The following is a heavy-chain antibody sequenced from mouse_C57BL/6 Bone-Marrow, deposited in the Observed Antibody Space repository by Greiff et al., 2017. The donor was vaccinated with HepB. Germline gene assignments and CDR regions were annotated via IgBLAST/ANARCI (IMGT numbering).Heavy chain of an antibody. V-gene: IGHV1-50*01. J-gene: IGHJ2*01. CDR2: IDPSDSYT. Sequence: QVQLKQPGAELVKPGASVKLSCKASGYTFTSYWMQWVKQRPGQGLEWIGEIDPSDSYTNYNQKFKGKATLTVDTSSSTAYMQLSSLTSEDSAVYYCAREGYHYFDYWGQGTTLTVSS. CDR1: GYTFTSYW. CDR3: AREGYHYFDY.